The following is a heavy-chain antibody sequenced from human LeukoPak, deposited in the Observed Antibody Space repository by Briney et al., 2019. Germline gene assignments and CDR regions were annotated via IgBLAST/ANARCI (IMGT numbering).Heavy chain of an antibody. Sequence: ASVKVSCKASGYTFTSYNIHWLRQAPGQGLEWMGIINPTGGSTGYAQKFQGRVTMTRDTSTTTVYMEMSSLRSEDTAVYYCARDIAGGWNYFDYWGQGPLVTVSS. CDR2: INPTGGST. D-gene: IGHD1-14*01. CDR1: GYTFTSYN. CDR3: ARDIAGGWNYFDY. V-gene: IGHV1-46*01. J-gene: IGHJ4*02.